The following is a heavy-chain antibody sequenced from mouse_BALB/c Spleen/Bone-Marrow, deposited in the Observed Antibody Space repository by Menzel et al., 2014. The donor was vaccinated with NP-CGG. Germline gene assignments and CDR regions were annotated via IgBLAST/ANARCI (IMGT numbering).Heavy chain of an antibody. J-gene: IGHJ1*01. D-gene: IGHD2-2*01. Sequence: VQVVESGAELVKPGASVKLSCKASGYTFTSYYMYWVEQRPGQGLEWIGEINPSNGGTNFNEKFKSKATLTVDKSSSTAYMQLSSLTSEDSAVYYCTRSGTSWLRRSWYFDVWGAGTTVTVSS. V-gene: IGHV1S81*02. CDR2: INPSNGGT. CDR1: GYTFTSYY. CDR3: TRSGTSWLRRSWYFDV.